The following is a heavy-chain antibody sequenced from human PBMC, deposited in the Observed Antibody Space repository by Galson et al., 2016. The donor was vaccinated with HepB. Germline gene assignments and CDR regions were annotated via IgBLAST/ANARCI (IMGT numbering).Heavy chain of an antibody. CDR3: ARDNGEDDSSGYYGY. J-gene: IGHJ4*02. D-gene: IGHD3-22*01. Sequence: SVKVSCKASGGTFSSYAISWVRQAPGQGLVWMGGIIPIFGTANYAQKFQGRVTITADESTSTAYMELSSLRSEDTAVYYCARDNGEDDSSGYYGYWGQGTLVTVSS. V-gene: IGHV1-69*13. CDR2: IIPIFGTA. CDR1: GGTFSSYA.